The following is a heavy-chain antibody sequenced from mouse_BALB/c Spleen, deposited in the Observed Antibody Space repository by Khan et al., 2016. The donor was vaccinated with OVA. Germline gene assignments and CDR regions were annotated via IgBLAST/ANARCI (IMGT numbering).Heavy chain of an antibody. CDR2: ISGDSNNI. CDR1: GFTFNSYG. V-gene: IGHV5-17*02. CDR3: ATSYFYGYYFDY. D-gene: IGHD1-1*01. Sequence: EVELVESGGGLVQPGGSRKLSCAASGFTFNSYGMHWVRQAPEKGLEWVAYISGDSNNIYYADTVKGRFTISRDNPKNNLFLQMTSLMSEDTAMYYCATSYFYGYYFDYWGPGTTLTVS. J-gene: IGHJ2*01.